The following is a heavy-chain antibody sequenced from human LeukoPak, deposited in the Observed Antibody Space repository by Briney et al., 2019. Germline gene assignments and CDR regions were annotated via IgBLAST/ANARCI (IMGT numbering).Heavy chain of an antibody. CDR2: IYYSGST. CDR1: GGSINSYY. Sequence: PSETLSLTCTVSGGSINSYYWSWIRQPPGEGLEWIGYIYYSGSTNYNPSLKSRVTMSVDTSKNQFSLKLSSVTAADTAVYYCARRRRYYYDSSGYLFDYWGQGTLVTVSS. V-gene: IGHV4-59*08. CDR3: ARRRRYYYDSSGYLFDY. D-gene: IGHD3-22*01. J-gene: IGHJ4*02.